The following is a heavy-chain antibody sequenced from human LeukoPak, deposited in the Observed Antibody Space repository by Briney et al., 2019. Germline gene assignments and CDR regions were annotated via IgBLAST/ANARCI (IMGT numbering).Heavy chain of an antibody. CDR1: GFTFSSYE. CDR2: ISGRGSST. J-gene: IGHJ4*02. Sequence: GGSLRLSCAASGFTFSSYEMNWVRQAPGKGLEWVSGISGRGSSTYYADSVKGRFTISRDNSKNTLYLQMNSLRAEDTAVYYCARQPDDFSGWNNGQDFFDYWGQGTLVTVSS. V-gene: IGHV3-23*01. CDR3: ARQPDDFSGWNNGQDFFDY. D-gene: IGHD6-19*01.